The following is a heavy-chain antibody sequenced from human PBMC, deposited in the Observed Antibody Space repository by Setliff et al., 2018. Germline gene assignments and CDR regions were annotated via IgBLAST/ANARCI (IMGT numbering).Heavy chain of an antibody. D-gene: IGHD2-2*01. CDR3: RLAHCSTTSCEEALDY. CDR1: GASFSNYY. CDR2: IDRSGRT. Sequence: TSETLSLTCTVYGASFSNYYWGWVRQPPEERLEWIGEIDRSGRTKYNPSLKGRVTISVDTSKNQFSLNLNSVTAADTAVYYFRLAHCSTTSCEEALDYWSQGTLVTVSS. J-gene: IGHJ4*02. V-gene: IGHV4-34*01.